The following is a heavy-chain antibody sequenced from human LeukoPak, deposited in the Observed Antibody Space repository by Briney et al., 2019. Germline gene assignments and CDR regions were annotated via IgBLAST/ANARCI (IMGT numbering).Heavy chain of an antibody. CDR3: ARVPSWSHTDKEFDP. D-gene: IGHD1-26*01. V-gene: IGHV1-69*13. CDR1: GGTFSSYA. CDR2: IIPIFGTA. J-gene: IGHJ5*02. Sequence: GASVKVSCKASGGTFSSYAISWVRQAPGQGLEWMGGIIPIFGTANYAQKFQGRVTITADESTSTAYMELSSLRSEDTAVYYCARVPSWSHTDKEFDPWGQGTLVTVSS.